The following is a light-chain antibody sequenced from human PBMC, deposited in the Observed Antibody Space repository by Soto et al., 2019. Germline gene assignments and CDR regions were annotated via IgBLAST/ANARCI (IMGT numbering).Light chain of an antibody. J-gene: IGKJ2*01. CDR2: DAS. Sequence: DIQMTQSPSTLSASVGDRVTITCRASQSVRTWVAWYQQKAGKAPKRLIYDASSLQSGVPSRFRGSGSGTEFTLTISSLQPDDFATYYCQQYNSYLYTFGQGTKLEIK. V-gene: IGKV1-5*01. CDR1: QSVRTW. CDR3: QQYNSYLYT.